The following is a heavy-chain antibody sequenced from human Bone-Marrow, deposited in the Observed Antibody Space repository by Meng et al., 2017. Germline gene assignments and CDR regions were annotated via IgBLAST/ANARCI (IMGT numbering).Heavy chain of an antibody. CDR3: AAALIGVAGRTWYFDL. CDR1: GYSFTNYW. J-gene: IGHJ2*01. D-gene: IGHD6-19*01. Sequence: GESLKISCQGSGYSFTNYWIGWVRQMPGKGLEWMAIIYPVNSDTKYSPSFQGQVTISVDKSISTVYLQWGSLKASDTAVYYCAAALIGVAGRTWYFDLWGHGTAVTVSS. V-gene: IGHV5-51*01. CDR2: IYPVNSDT.